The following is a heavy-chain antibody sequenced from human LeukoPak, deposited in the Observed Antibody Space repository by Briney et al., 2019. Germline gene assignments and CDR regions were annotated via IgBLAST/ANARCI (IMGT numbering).Heavy chain of an antibody. CDR1: GYPFTSYN. Sequence: GASVKVSCKASGYPFTSYNVNWVRQATGQGLEWMGWMNPNSGNTGYAQKFQGRVTMTRNTSISTAYMELSSLRSEDMAVYYCAREIVVVPAADYYYYGMDVWGQGTTVTVSS. V-gene: IGHV1-8*01. CDR2: MNPNSGNT. D-gene: IGHD2-2*01. CDR3: AREIVVVPAADYYYYGMDV. J-gene: IGHJ6*02.